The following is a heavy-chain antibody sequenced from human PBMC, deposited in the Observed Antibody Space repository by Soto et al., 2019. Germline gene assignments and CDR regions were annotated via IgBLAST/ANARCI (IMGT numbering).Heavy chain of an antibody. CDR3: ARGSSGWSEDYFDY. Sequence: QLQLQESGSGLVKPSPTLSLTCAVSGGSISSGGYSWSWIRQPPGKGLEWIGYIYHSGSTYYNPSPKSRVTISVDRSKNQFSLKLSSVTAADTAVYYCARGSSGWSEDYFDYWGQGTLVTVSS. CDR2: IYHSGST. CDR1: GGSISSGGYS. D-gene: IGHD6-19*01. V-gene: IGHV4-30-2*01. J-gene: IGHJ4*02.